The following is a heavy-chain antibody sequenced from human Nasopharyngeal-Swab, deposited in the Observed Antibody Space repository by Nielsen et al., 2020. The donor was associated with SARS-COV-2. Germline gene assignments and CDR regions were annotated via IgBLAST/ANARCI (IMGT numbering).Heavy chain of an antibody. CDR2: MNPNSGNT. D-gene: IGHD2-8*02. V-gene: IGHV1-8*01. Sequence: SVNVSCKASRYTFTSYDINWVRQASVQGLEWVGWMNPNSGNTGYAQKFQGRVTMTRDTSITAAYMELSSLRSEDTAVYYCVRPRYCSAASCDRHSGVGLFDYWGQGTLVTVSS. J-gene: IGHJ4*02. CDR1: RYTFTSYD. CDR3: VRPRYCSAASCDRHSGVGLFDY.